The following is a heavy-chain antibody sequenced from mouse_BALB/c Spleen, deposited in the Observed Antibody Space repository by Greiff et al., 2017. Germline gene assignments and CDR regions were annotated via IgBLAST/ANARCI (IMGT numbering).Heavy chain of an antibody. CDR3: ARHTDDYDGGDAMDY. D-gene: IGHD2-4*01. J-gene: IGHJ4*01. CDR2: ISSGSTTI. V-gene: IGHV5-17*02. Sequence: EVKLVESGGGLVQPGGSRKLSCTASGFTFGSFGMHWVRQAPEKGLEWVAYISSGSTTIYYADTVKGRFTISRDNPKNTLFLQMTSLRSEDTAMYYCARHTDDYDGGDAMDYWGQGTSVTVSS. CDR1: GFTFGSFG.